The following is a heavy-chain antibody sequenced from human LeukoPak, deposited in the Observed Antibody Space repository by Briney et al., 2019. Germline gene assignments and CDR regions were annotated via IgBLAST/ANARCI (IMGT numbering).Heavy chain of an antibody. CDR2: IETNGDEK. V-gene: IGHV3-7*01. D-gene: IGHD5-12*01. CDR3: ARDIPSGFYTPDY. CDR1: EFTFSDYW. J-gene: IGHJ4*02. Sequence: GGSLRLSCVASEFTFSDYWMSWVRQAPGMGVEWVANIETNGDEKNYVDSVKGRFTISRDNARNSLYLQMSSLRVEDTAVYYCARDIPSGFYTPDYWGRGTLVTVSS.